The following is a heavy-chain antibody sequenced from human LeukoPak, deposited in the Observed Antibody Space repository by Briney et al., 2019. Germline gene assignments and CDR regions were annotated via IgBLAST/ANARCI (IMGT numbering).Heavy chain of an antibody. CDR1: GGSISSYY. CDR3: ASSYVHSSGWYYFDY. V-gene: IGHV4-59*01. J-gene: IGHJ4*02. Sequence: SETLSLTCTGSGGSISSYYWSRIRQPPGKGLEGMGYIYYSGSTNYNPSLKSRVTISVDTSKNQFSLKLSSVTAADTAVYYCASSYVHSSGWYYFDYWGQGTLVTVSS. D-gene: IGHD6-19*01. CDR2: IYYSGST.